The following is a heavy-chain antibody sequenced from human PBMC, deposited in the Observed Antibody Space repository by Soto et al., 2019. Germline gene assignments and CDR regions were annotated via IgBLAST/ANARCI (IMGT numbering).Heavy chain of an antibody. Sequence: GSLRLSCAASGFTFSSYAMSWVRQAPGKGLEWVSAISGSGGSTYYADSVKGRFTISRDNSKNTLYLQMNSLRAEDTAVYYCAKRLRVTMVRGATKYFDYWGQGTLVTVSS. CDR3: AKRLRVTMVRGATKYFDY. V-gene: IGHV3-23*01. D-gene: IGHD3-10*01. CDR1: GFTFSSYA. CDR2: ISGSGGST. J-gene: IGHJ4*02.